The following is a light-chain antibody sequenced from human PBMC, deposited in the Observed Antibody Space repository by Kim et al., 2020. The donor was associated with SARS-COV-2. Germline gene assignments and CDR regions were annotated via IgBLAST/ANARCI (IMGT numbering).Light chain of an antibody. Sequence: QRVTMSCTGSSSNIGAGYDVHWYQQLPGTAPKLLIYGNSNRPSGVPDRFSGSKSGTSASLAITGLQAEDEADYYCQSYDSRLSGSVFGGGTKLTVL. J-gene: IGLJ3*02. CDR2: GNS. CDR1: SSNIGAGYD. CDR3: QSYDSRLSGSV. V-gene: IGLV1-40*01.